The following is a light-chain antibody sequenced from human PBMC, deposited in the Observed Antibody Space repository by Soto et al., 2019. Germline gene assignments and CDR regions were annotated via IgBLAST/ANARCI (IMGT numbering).Light chain of an antibody. J-gene: IGLJ1*01. Sequence: QLVLAQPPSASGSPGQSVTISCTGTSSDIGGYNEVSWYQHHPGKAPKLMIYDVTKRPSGVPDRFSGSRSGNTASLTVSGLQAEDEADYYCSSYAGSNNYVFGSGTKLTVL. CDR3: SSYAGSNNYV. CDR1: SSDIGGYNE. CDR2: DVT. V-gene: IGLV2-8*01.